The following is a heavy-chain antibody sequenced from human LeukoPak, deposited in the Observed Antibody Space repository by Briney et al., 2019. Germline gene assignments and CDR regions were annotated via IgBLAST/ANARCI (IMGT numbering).Heavy chain of an antibody. CDR1: GYTFTSYG. V-gene: IGHV1-18*01. J-gene: IGHJ3*02. CDR2: ISAYNGNT. Sequence: ASVKVSCKASGYTFTSYGSSWVRQAPGQGLEWMGWISAYNGNTDYAQKLQGRVTMTTDTSTSTAYMELRSLRSDDTAVYYCARDGSPVDAFDIWGQGTMVTVSS. CDR3: ARDGSPVDAFDI. D-gene: IGHD2-2*03.